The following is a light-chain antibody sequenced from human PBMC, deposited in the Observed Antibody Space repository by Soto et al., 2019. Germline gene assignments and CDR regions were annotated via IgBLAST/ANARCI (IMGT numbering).Light chain of an antibody. J-gene: IGLJ1*01. CDR1: SSDVGAHNF. Sequence: QSGLTQPPSASGSPGQSVTISCTGTSSDVGAHNFVSWHQQHPGKAPKLMIYEVSKRPSGVPDRFSGSKSGNTASLTVSGLQAEDEADYCCSSYAGSNNYVFGPGTRSPS. CDR2: EVS. V-gene: IGLV2-8*01. CDR3: SSYAGSNNYV.